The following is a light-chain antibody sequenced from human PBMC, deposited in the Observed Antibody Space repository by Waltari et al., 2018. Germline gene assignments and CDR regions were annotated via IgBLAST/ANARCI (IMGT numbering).Light chain of an antibody. CDR3: CSYVGTYPVV. V-gene: IGLV2-11*01. J-gene: IGLJ2*01. Sequence: QSALPQPRSVSGSPGQSVTISCTGTSNDVGDYNYVSWYQHHPGKAPKVIIYDVNQRPSGVPDRFSGSNSGNTASLTISGLQAEDEADYYCCSYVGTYPVVFGGGTKLTVL. CDR2: DVN. CDR1: SNDVGDYNY.